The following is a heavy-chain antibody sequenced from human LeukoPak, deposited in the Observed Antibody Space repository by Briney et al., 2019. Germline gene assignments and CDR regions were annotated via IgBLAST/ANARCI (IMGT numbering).Heavy chain of an antibody. Sequence: ASVKVSCKASDYTFTSYGIGWVRQAPGQGLEWMGWINAFNGNTNYAQNLQGRVTMTTDTSTSTAYMELRSLTSDDTAVYYCARGRYNWNGDALDIWGQGTTVTVSS. CDR3: ARGRYNWNGDALDI. CDR1: DYTFTSYG. J-gene: IGHJ3*02. V-gene: IGHV1-18*01. D-gene: IGHD1-20*01. CDR2: INAFNGNT.